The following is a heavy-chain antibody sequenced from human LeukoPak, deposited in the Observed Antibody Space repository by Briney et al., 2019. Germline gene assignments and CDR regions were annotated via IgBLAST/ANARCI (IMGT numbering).Heavy chain of an antibody. Sequence: GGSLRLSCAASGFTFSSYAMHWVRQAPGKGLEWVAVISYDGSNKYYADSVKGRFTISRDNSKNTLYLQVNSLRAEDTAVYYCARDSDCSGGSCYLDYWGQGTLVTASS. J-gene: IGHJ4*02. D-gene: IGHD2-15*01. V-gene: IGHV3-30*04. CDR1: GFTFSSYA. CDR2: ISYDGSNK. CDR3: ARDSDCSGGSCYLDY.